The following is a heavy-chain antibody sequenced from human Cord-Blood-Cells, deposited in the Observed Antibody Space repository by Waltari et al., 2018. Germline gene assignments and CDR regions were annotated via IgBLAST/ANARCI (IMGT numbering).Heavy chain of an antibody. V-gene: IGHV4-34*01. CDR1: GGSFSGYY. CDR3: ARRYYDFWSGYQDGMDV. Sequence: QVQLQQWGAGLLKPSETLSLTCAVYGGSFSGYYWSWIRQPPGKGREWIGEINHSGSTNTNPSLTSRVTISVDTSKNQFSLKLSSVTAADTAVYYCARRYYDFWSGYQDGMDVWGQGTTVTVSS. D-gene: IGHD3-3*01. J-gene: IGHJ6*02. CDR2: INHSGST.